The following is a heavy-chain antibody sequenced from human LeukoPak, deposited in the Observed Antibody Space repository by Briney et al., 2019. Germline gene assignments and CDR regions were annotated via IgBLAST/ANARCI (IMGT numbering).Heavy chain of an antibody. CDR1: GGSFSGYY. J-gene: IGHJ4*02. D-gene: IGHD3-9*01. Sequence: SETLSLTCAVYGGSFSGYYWSWIRQPPGKGLEWIGEINHSGSTNYNPSLKSRVTISVDRSKNQFSLKPSSVTAADTAVYYCARGAVLTYYDILTGYPFLDYWGQGTLVTVSS. CDR3: ARGAVLTYYDILTGYPFLDY. CDR2: INHSGST. V-gene: IGHV4-34*01.